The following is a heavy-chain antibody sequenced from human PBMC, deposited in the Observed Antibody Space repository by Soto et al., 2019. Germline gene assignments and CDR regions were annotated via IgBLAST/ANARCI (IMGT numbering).Heavy chain of an antibody. D-gene: IGHD5-18*01. Sequence: QVQLVESGAGVVQPGGSLRLSCAASGFTFSGYSMHWVRQAPGKGLEWVAVIQHDASNIYYADSVKGRFTISRDNSKNTLYLQMNDLTAEDTAVYYCVRVGWGYSFGNGMDGWGQGTTVTVTS. CDR3: VRVGWGYSFGNGMDG. CDR2: IQHDASNI. V-gene: IGHV3-30-3*01. J-gene: IGHJ6*02. CDR1: GFTFSGYS.